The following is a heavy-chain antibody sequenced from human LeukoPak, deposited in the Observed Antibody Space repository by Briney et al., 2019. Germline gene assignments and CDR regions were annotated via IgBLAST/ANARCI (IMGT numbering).Heavy chain of an antibody. Sequence: SETLYLTCTVSGDSINRNFWGWIRQPPGKGLEFITYMYVSGDTNYNPSLRSRVTMSLDTSKNQFSLKVTSVTAADTAVYYCARLLKSAPSGNHYYYHYVDVWGKGATVTVSS. CDR1: GDSINRNF. D-gene: IGHD6-6*01. V-gene: IGHV4-59*08. CDR3: ARLLKSAPSGNHYYYHYVDV. CDR2: MYVSGDT. J-gene: IGHJ6*03.